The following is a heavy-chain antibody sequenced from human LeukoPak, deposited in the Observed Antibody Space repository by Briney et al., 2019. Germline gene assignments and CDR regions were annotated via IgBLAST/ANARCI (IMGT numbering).Heavy chain of an antibody. D-gene: IGHD6-19*01. CDR1: GFTFSSYW. CDR2: INADGTNT. V-gene: IGHV3-74*01. CDR3: ARGIYSSGWSLEY. J-gene: IGHJ4*02. Sequence: GGSLRLSCAVSGFTFSSYWMHRVRKTPGKGLLRGSRINADGTNTDYADSVKGRFTISRDNAKNTLYLQMNSLRAEDTAVYYCARGIYSSGWSLEYWGPGTLVTVSS.